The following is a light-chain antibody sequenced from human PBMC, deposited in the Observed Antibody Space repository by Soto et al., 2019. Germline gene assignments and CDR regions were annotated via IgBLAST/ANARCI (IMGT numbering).Light chain of an antibody. CDR2: DVS. Sequence: QSALAQPASVSGSPGQSITISCTGTSSEIGAFNYVSWYQQHPGDAPKLLIFDVSDRPSGISVRFSASKSGNTASLTISGLQTEDEAHYFCSSYAATNPVLFGGGTKLTVL. J-gene: IGLJ2*01. CDR1: SSEIGAFNY. V-gene: IGLV2-14*03. CDR3: SSYAATNPVL.